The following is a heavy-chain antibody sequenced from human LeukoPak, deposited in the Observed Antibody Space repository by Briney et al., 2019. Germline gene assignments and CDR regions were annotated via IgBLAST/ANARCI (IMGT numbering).Heavy chain of an antibody. CDR2: IYYSGST. Sequence: PGGSLRLSCAASGFTFSSYAMSWIRQPPGKGLEWIGYIYYSGSTNYNPSLKSRVTISVDTSKNQFSLKLSSVTAADTAVYYCARNMYSSSWFYNWFDPWGQGTLVTVSS. CDR1: GFTFSSYA. J-gene: IGHJ5*02. D-gene: IGHD6-13*01. V-gene: IGHV4-59*01. CDR3: ARNMYSSSWFYNWFDP.